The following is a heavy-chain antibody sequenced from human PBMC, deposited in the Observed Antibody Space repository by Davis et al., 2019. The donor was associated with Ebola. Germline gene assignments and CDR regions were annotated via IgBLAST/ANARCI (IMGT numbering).Heavy chain of an antibody. CDR2: TYYNSKWYN. D-gene: IGHD5-24*01. V-gene: IGHV6-1*01. CDR1: GDSVSSGA. CDR3: ARGWLRTGFDY. J-gene: IGHJ4*02. Sequence: HSQTLSLTCAISGDSVSSGAWNWIRQSPSRGLEWLGRTYYNSKWYNDYALSVRGRVTINPDTSKNHFSLQLNSVTPEDTAVYYCARGWLRTGFDYWGQGTLVTVSS.